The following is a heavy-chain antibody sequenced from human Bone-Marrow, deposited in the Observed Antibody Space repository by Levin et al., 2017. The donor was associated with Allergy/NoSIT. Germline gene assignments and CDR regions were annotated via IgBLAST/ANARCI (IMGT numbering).Heavy chain of an antibody. D-gene: IGHD3-3*01. V-gene: IGHV4-4*02. CDR3: ASLFWSGYYIGYYYYGMDG. CDR2: IYHSGST. J-gene: IGHJ6*02. Sequence: SQTLSLTCAVSGGSISSSNWWSWVRQPPGKGLEWIGEIYHSGSTNYNPSLKSRVTISVDKSKNQFSLKLSSVTAADTAVYYCASLFWSGYYIGYYYYGMDGWGQGTTVTVSS. CDR1: GGSISSSNW.